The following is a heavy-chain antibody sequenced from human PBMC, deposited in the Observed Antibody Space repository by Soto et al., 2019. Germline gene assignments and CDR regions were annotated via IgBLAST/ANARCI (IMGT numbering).Heavy chain of an antibody. Sequence: QVQLVQSGAEVKKPGSSVKVSCKASGGTFSSYAISWVRQAPGQGLEWMGGIIPISGTANYAQKFQGRVTITADESTSTSYMEPSSLRSEDTAVYYCASSQVRSTSLEIYYYYYYGMDGWCQGTTVTVSS. CDR2: IIPISGTA. CDR3: ASSQVRSTSLEIYYYYYYGMDG. D-gene: IGHD2-2*01. V-gene: IGHV1-69*01. J-gene: IGHJ6*02. CDR1: GGTFSSYA.